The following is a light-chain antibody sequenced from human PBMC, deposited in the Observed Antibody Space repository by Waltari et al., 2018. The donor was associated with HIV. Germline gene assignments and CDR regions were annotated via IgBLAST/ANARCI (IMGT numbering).Light chain of an antibody. CDR3: QQYNAWPL. CDR2: GAS. V-gene: IGKV3-15*01. J-gene: IGKJ2*01. CDR1: QSISSN. Sequence: ELVMIQSPATLSVSPGERATLSCRASQSISSNLAWYQQKPGQVPRLLIYGASTRATGIPARFSGSGSGTEFTLTISSLQSEDFAVYYCQQYNAWPLFGQGTKLEIK.